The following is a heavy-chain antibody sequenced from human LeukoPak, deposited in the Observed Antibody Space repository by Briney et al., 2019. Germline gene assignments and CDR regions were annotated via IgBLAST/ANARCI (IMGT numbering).Heavy chain of an antibody. D-gene: IGHD5-24*01. CDR2: ISAYKGNT. V-gene: IGHV1-18*01. CDR1: GYTFSTHG. CDR3: ARTLGGMTVERATGLDL. J-gene: IGHJ2*01. Sequence: ASVKVSCKSSGYTFSTHGVTWVRQAPGQGLEWMGWISAYKGNTNYAQKFQDRVTMTTHTSTSTAYMELRSLTSDDTAVYYCARTLGGMTVERATGLDLWGRGTLVTVSS.